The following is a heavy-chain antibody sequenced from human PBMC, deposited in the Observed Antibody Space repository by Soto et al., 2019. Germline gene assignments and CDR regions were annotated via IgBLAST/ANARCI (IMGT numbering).Heavy chain of an antibody. CDR1: GGSISRYD. Sequence: PAGTLSLTCTVSGGSISRYDLSWIRQPPGKGLEWIGYIYDDGSTNYSPSLKSRVTISVDTSKNQFSLRLNSVTAADTAVYYCARAGYSYGFGYYYDYWGQGTLVTVSS. V-gene: IGHV4-59*01. CDR3: ARAGYSYGFGYYYDY. CDR2: IYDDGST. D-gene: IGHD5-18*01. J-gene: IGHJ4*02.